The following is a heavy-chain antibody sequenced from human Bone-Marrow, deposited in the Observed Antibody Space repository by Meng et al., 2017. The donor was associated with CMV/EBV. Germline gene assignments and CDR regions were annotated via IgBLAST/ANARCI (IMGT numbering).Heavy chain of an antibody. D-gene: IGHD1-1*01. CDR3: AKGRRNQLIYGIYFDY. CDR1: GFTFSSYA. CDR2: ISGSGDST. Sequence: GESLKISCAASGFTFSSYAMHWVRQAPGKGLEWVSSISGSGDSTSYADSVKGRFTISRDNSRNTLYLQMNNLRDEDTALYYCAKGRRNQLIYGIYFDYWGQGNLVNVSS. V-gene: IGHV3-23*01. J-gene: IGHJ4*02.